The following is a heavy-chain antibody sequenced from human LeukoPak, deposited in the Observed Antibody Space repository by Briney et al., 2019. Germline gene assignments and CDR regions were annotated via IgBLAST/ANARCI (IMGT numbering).Heavy chain of an antibody. V-gene: IGHV1-18*01. D-gene: IGHD3-3*01. CDR1: GYTFTSYG. J-gene: IGHJ4*02. Sequence: ASVKVSCKASGYTFTSYGISWVRQAPGQGLEWMGWISAYNGNTNYAQRLQGRVTITTDTSTSTAYMELRSLRSDDTAVYYCARDVNGGYYDFWSGYSPSDYWGQGTLVTVSS. CDR2: ISAYNGNT. CDR3: ARDVNGGYYDFWSGYSPSDY.